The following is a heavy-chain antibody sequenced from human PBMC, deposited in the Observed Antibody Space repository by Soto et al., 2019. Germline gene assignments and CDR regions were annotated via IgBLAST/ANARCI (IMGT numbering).Heavy chain of an antibody. CDR3: AKDIWFGEFDFYGMDV. Sequence: ESGGGLVQPGRSLRLSCAASGFTFDDYAMHWVRQAPGKGLEWVSGISWNSGSIGYADSVKGRFTISRDNAKNSLYLQMNSLRAEDTALYYCAKDIWFGEFDFYGMDVWGQGTTVTVSS. CDR1: GFTFDDYA. J-gene: IGHJ6*02. CDR2: ISWNSGSI. V-gene: IGHV3-9*01. D-gene: IGHD3-10*01.